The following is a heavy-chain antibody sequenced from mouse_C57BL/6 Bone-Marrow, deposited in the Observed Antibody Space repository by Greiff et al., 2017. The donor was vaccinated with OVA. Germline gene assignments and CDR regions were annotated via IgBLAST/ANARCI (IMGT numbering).Heavy chain of an antibody. V-gene: IGHV1-54*01. CDR2: INPGSGGT. CDR3: ARRLGNYYAMDY. D-gene: IGHD2-2*01. CDR1: GYAFTNYL. J-gene: IGHJ4*01. Sequence: VQLQQSGAELVRPGTSVKVSCKASGYAFTNYLIEWVKQRPGQGLEWIGVINPGSGGTNYNEKFKGKATLTADKSSSTAYMQLSSLTSEDSAVYCGARRLGNYYAMDYWGQGTSVTVSS.